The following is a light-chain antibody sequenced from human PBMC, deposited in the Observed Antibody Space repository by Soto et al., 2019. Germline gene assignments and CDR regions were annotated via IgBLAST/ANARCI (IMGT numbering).Light chain of an antibody. CDR3: QEYSKWPLFT. CDR2: AAS. Sequence: EIVVTQSPGILSVSPGDRATLSCSASQSVGRNLAWYQQKPGQAPTLLIYAASTRATGLPARFSVSGSGTDFTLTISSLQSEDFAVYYCQEYSKWPLFTFGPGTRVDIK. V-gene: IGKV3-15*01. J-gene: IGKJ3*01. CDR1: QSVGRN.